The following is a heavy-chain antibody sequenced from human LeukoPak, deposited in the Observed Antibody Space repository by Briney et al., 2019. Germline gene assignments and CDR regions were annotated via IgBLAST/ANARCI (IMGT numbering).Heavy chain of an antibody. CDR2: LSGSGGST. CDR3: ARRAGAYSHPYDY. Sequence: GGSLRLSCAASGFTFSNYAMSWDRQAAGKGLEWVSSLSGSGGSTYHADSVKGRFTISRDNSKNTLYPQMNSLRAEDTAVYYCARRAGAYSHPYDYWGQGTLVTVSS. D-gene: IGHD4/OR15-4a*01. V-gene: IGHV3-23*01. CDR1: GFTFSNYA. J-gene: IGHJ4*02.